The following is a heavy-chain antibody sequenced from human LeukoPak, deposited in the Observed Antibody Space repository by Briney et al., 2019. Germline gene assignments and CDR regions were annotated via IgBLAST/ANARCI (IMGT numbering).Heavy chain of an antibody. V-gene: IGHV4-34*01. CDR3: ASRHRGYSYGSRYWFDP. J-gene: IGHJ5*02. D-gene: IGHD5-18*01. Sequence: PSETLSLTCAVYGGSFSGYYWSWIRQPPGKGLEWIGEINHSGSTNYNPSLKSRVTISLDTSKNQFSLKLSSVTAADTAVYYCASRHRGYSYGSRYWFDPWGQGTLVTVSS. CDR1: GGSFSGYY. CDR2: INHSGST.